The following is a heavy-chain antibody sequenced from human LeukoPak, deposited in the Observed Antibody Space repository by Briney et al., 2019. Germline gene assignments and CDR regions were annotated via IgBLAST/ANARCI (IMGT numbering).Heavy chain of an antibody. J-gene: IGHJ4*02. CDR3: AHTPQLWLLLFDY. CDR1: GFSLSNSGVG. CDR2: LYFDDDK. Sequence: SGPTLVNPTQTLTLTCTFFGFSLSNSGVGVGWIRQPPGKALEWLGFLYFDDDKRYRPSLKSRRTITKDTSKNQVVLIMTNMDPVDTATYYGAHTPQLWLLLFDYWGQGTLVTAAS. D-gene: IGHD6-19*01. V-gene: IGHV2-5*02.